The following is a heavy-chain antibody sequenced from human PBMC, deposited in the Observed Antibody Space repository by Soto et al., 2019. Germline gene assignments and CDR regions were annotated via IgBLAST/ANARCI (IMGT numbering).Heavy chain of an antibody. J-gene: IGHJ6*02. CDR3: ARGSYLLLYWDYYYGMDV. CDR2: IIPIFGTA. Sequence: GASVKVSCKASGGTFSSYAISWVRQAPGQGLEWMGGIIPIFGTANYAQKFQGRVTITADESTSTAYMELSSLRSEDTAVYYCARGSYLLLYWDYYYGMDVWGQGTTVTVSS. CDR1: GGTFSSYA. D-gene: IGHD2-2*02. V-gene: IGHV1-69*13.